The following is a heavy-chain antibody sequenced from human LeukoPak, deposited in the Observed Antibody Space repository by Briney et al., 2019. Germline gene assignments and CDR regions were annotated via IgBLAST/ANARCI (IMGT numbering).Heavy chain of an antibody. J-gene: IGHJ5*02. D-gene: IGHD2-15*01. Sequence: GESLKISCKGSGYCINNYWIGWVRQMPGKGLEWMGIIYPADSDIRYSPSFQGQVTISADKSISTAHLQWSSLKASDTAMYYCARQEYCSGGSCYTWFDPWGQGTLVTVSS. CDR3: ARQEYCSGGSCYTWFDP. CDR1: GYCINNYW. V-gene: IGHV5-51*01. CDR2: IYPADSDI.